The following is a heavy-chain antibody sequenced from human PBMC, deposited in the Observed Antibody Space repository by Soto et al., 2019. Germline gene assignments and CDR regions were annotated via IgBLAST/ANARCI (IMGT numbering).Heavy chain of an antibody. V-gene: IGHV1-2*02. CDR1: GYTFTGYY. CDR2: INPNSGGT. J-gene: IGHJ6*02. CDR3: ASDRIVVGPAGTSQYYYYYVMDV. Sequence: ASVKVSCKASGYTFTGYYMHWVRQAPGQGLEWMGWINPNSGGTNYAQKFQGRVTMTRDTSISTAYMELSRLRSDDTAVYYCASDRIVVGPAGTSQYYYYYVMDVWGQGTTVTVSS. D-gene: IGHD2-2*01.